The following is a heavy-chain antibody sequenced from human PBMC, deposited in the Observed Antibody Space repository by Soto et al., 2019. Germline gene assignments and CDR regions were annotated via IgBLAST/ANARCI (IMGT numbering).Heavy chain of an antibody. Sequence: EVQLVESGGGLVKDGGSLRLSCAVSGITFSNAWRAWVRQAPGKGLEWVGRIQKKADGGATEYAASVKGRLSISRDDSKNTLYLQMDSLKTEDSAVYYCTIMGLGTFQYWGQGTLLTVSS. J-gene: IGHJ4*02. CDR2: IQKKADGGAT. CDR3: TIMGLGTFQY. CDR1: GITFSNAW. D-gene: IGHD1-26*01. V-gene: IGHV3-15*01.